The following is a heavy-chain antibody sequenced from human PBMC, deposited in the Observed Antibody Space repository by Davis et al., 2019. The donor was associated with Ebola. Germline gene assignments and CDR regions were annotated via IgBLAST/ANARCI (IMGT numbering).Heavy chain of an antibody. Sequence: SETLSLTCTVSGGSISSISYYWGWIRQPPGKGLEWIGSISYSGSTYYNPSLKSRVTTSVDTSKNQFSLKLRSVTAEDTAVYYCARRGYCSSSSCHSDYWGQGTLVTVSS. V-gene: IGHV4-39*01. CDR1: GGSISSISYY. J-gene: IGHJ4*02. D-gene: IGHD2-2*01. CDR2: ISYSGST. CDR3: ARRGYCSSSSCHSDY.